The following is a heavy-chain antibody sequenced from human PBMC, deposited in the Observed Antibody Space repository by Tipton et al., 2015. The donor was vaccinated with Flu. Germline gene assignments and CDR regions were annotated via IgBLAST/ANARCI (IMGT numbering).Heavy chain of an antibody. V-gene: IGHV4-4*02. D-gene: IGHD4-11*01. J-gene: IGHJ5*02. Sequence: SLRLSCVVSGASISSTNWWSWVRQPPGKGLEWIGNIHRSGTTYYNPSLKSRVTISVDAPKNQFTLRLSSVTAADTAVYYCARRDYSNYVSEPKNWFDPWGQGILVTVSS. CDR3: ARRDYSNYVSEPKNWFDP. CDR1: GASISSTNW. CDR2: IHRSGTT.